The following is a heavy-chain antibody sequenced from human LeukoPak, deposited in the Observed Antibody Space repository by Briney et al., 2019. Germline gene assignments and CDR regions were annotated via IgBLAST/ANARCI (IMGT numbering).Heavy chain of an antibody. CDR2: IYYSGST. D-gene: IGHD6-6*01. CDR1: GGSISSGDYY. J-gene: IGHJ4*02. V-gene: IGHV4-30-4*08. CDR3: ARVPPLGCSSSVFGVFDY. Sequence: SQTLSLTCTVSGGSISSGDYYWSWIRQPPGKGLEWIGYIYYSGSTYYNPSLKSRVTISVDTSKNQFSLKLSSVTAADTAVYYCARVPPLGCSSSVFGVFDYWGQGTLVTVSS.